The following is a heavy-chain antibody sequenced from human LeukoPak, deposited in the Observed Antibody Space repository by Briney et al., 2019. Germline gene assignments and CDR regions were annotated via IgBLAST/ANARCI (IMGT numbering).Heavy chain of an antibody. V-gene: IGHV4-4*07. CDR1: GGSISSYY. Sequence: SETLSLTCTVSGGSISSYYWSWIRQPAGKGLEWIGRVYTSGSTNYNPSLKSRVTMSVDTSKNQFSLKLSSVTAADTAVYYCARDEPTRWDSVVAFDIWGQGTMVTVSS. CDR2: VYTSGST. D-gene: IGHD1-26*01. CDR3: ARDEPTRWDSVVAFDI. J-gene: IGHJ3*02.